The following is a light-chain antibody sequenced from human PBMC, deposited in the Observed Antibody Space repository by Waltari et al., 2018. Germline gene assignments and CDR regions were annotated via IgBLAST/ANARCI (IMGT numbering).Light chain of an antibody. CDR3: QQRNNWPTT. V-gene: IGKV3-11*01. Sequence: EIVLTQSPATLSLSPGERATLSCRACQSVSSSLAWYQQKPSQAPRRLIFDASNRATGIPARFSVSGSGTDFTLAISSREPEEFAVYYCQQRNNWPTTFGGGTKVEIK. CDR2: DAS. CDR1: QSVSSS. J-gene: IGKJ4*01.